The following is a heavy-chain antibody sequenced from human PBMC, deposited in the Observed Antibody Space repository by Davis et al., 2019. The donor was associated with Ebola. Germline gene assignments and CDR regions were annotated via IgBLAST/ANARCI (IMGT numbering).Heavy chain of an antibody. CDR1: GYTFTSYY. Sequence: ASVKVSCKASGYTFTSYYMHWVRQAPGQGLEWMGIINPSGGSTSYAQKFQGRVTMTRDTSTSTVYMELSSLRSEDTAVYYCARDYGDYVSNGGESDWFDPWGQGTLVTVSS. CDR2: INPSGGST. V-gene: IGHV1-46*01. J-gene: IGHJ5*02. CDR3: ARDYGDYVSNGGESDWFDP. D-gene: IGHD4-17*01.